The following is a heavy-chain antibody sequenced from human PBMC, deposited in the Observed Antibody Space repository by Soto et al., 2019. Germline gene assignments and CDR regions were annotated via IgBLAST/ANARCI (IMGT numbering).Heavy chain of an antibody. V-gene: IGHV1-69*05. Sequence: QVQLVQSGAEVKKPGSSVKVSCKASGGTFSSYAISWVRQAPGQGLEWMGGIILIFGTADYEQKFQGRVTITTDKSTSTAYMELSSLRSEDTAVYYCARGPPPTVTTRFDPWGQGTLVTVSS. CDR2: IILIFGTA. J-gene: IGHJ5*02. D-gene: IGHD4-17*01. CDR1: GGTFSSYA. CDR3: ARGPPPTVTTRFDP.